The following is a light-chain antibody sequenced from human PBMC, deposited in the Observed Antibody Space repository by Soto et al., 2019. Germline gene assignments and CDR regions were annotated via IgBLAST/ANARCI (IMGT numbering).Light chain of an antibody. V-gene: IGKV3-20*01. CDR2: GAS. J-gene: IGKJ1*01. Sequence: EIVMTQSPATLSVSPGEGATLSCRASQSVGGSYLAWYQQKPGQAPRLLIYGASSRATGIPDRFSGSGSGTDFTLTIRRLEPEDFAVYYCHQYDSWTFGQGTKVDIK. CDR1: QSVGGSY. CDR3: HQYDSWT.